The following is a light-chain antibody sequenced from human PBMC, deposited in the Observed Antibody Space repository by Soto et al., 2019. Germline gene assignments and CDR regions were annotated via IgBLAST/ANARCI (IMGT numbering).Light chain of an antibody. CDR3: LQHNSYPLT. Sequence: DIQMTQSPSSLSASVGDRVTITCRASQGIRNDLHWYQQKPGKAPKRLIYAASSLQSGVPSRFSGSGSGTEFTLTISNLQPEDFATYYGLQHNSYPLTFGGGTKVEIK. V-gene: IGKV1-17*02. CDR2: AAS. CDR1: QGIRND. J-gene: IGKJ4*01.